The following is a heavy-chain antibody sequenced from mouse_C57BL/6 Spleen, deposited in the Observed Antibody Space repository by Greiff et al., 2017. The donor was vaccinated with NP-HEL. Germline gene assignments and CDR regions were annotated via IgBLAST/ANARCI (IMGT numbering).Heavy chain of an antibody. CDR1: GYTFTDYN. Sequence: VQLQQSGPELVKPGASVKMSCKASGYTFTDYNMHWVKQSHGKSLEWIGYINPNNGGTSYNQKFKGKATLTVNKSSSTAYMELRSLTSEDSAVYYCAREAYGYDGRAMDYWGQGTLVTVSA. V-gene: IGHV1-22*01. J-gene: IGHJ3*01. D-gene: IGHD2-2*01. CDR3: AREAYGYDGRAMDY. CDR2: INPNNGGT.